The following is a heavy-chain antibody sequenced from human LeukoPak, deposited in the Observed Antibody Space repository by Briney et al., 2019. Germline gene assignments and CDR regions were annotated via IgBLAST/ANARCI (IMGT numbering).Heavy chain of an antibody. D-gene: IGHD1-26*01. CDR2: IYPGDSDT. CDR3: ARHEAYYGSLGFDY. CDR1: GYTFTSYW. Sequence: GESLKISCKGSGYTFTSYWIGWVRQMPGKGLEWMGIIYPGDSDTRYSPSFQGQVTISADESISTAYLQWNSLKASDTAMYYCARHEAYYGSLGFDYWGQGTLVTVSS. J-gene: IGHJ4*02. V-gene: IGHV5-51*01.